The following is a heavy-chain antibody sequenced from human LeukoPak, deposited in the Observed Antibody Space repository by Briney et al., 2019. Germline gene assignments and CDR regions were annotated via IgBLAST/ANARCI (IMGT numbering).Heavy chain of an antibody. D-gene: IGHD2-15*01. CDR1: GYKFTNYW. V-gene: IGHV5-51*01. CDR3: ARQDCSGGTCPSGI. CDR2: IYPGDSTT. Sequence: GESLKISCKGSGYKFTNYWIAWVRQMPGKGLEWMGIIYPGDSTTRYSPSFQGQVTISADKSISTAYLQWSSLKASDTAMYYCARQDCSGGTCPSGIWGQGTMVTVSS. J-gene: IGHJ3*02.